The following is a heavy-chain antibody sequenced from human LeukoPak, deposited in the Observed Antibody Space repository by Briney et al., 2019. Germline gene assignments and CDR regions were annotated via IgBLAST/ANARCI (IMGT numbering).Heavy chain of an antibody. CDR2: IWYDGSNK. V-gene: IGHV3-33*06. J-gene: IGHJ4*02. CDR1: GFTFSNYG. Sequence: GGSLRLSCAASGFTFSNYGMHWVRQAPGKGLEWVAIIWYDGSNKNYADSVKGRFTISRDNSKNTLYLQMNSLRAEDTAVYYCAKSNFWSGYYLFGYWGQGTLVTVSS. CDR3: AKSNFWSGYYLFGY. D-gene: IGHD3-3*01.